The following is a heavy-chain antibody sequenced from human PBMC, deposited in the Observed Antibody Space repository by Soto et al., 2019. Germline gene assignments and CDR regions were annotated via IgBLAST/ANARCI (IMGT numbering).Heavy chain of an antibody. CDR2: IYYSGST. D-gene: IGHD2-21*02. CDR1: GGSVSSGSYY. Sequence: QVQLQESGPGLVKPSETLSLTCTVSGGSVSSGSYYWSWIRQPPGKGLEWIGYIYYSGSTNYNPFLKSRVTISVDTSKNPFSLKLSSVTAADTSVYYCARVTYGGVDCYSGSDYWGQGTLVTVSS. V-gene: IGHV4-61*01. CDR3: ARVTYGGVDCYSGSDY. J-gene: IGHJ4*02.